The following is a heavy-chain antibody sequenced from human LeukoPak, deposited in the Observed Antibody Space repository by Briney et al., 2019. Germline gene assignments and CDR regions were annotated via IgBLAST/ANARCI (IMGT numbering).Heavy chain of an antibody. CDR3: ASHPFSNPFDF. J-gene: IGHJ4*02. D-gene: IGHD7-27*01. Sequence: MTSETLSLTCTVSGDSITSSYWSWIRQPPGKGLEWIGYVYYTGNTDYNPSLRSRVAVSLDTSKSHFTLSLRSVTAADTAVYYCASHPFSNPFDFWGRGILVTVSS. V-gene: IGHV4-59*12. CDR1: GDSITSSY. CDR2: VYYTGNT.